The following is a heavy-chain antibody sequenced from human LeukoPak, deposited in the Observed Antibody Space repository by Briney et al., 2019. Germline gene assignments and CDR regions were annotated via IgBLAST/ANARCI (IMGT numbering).Heavy chain of an antibody. CDR2: FDPEDGET. D-gene: IGHD1-26*01. J-gene: IGHJ4*02. Sequence: ASVKVSCKVSGYTLTELSMHWVRQAPGKGLEWMGGFDPEDGETIYAQKFQGRVTMTEDTSTDTAYMELRSLRSDDTAVYYCAREASSGAYNDYWGQGTLVTVSS. V-gene: IGHV1-24*01. CDR1: GYTLTELS. CDR3: AREASSGAYNDY.